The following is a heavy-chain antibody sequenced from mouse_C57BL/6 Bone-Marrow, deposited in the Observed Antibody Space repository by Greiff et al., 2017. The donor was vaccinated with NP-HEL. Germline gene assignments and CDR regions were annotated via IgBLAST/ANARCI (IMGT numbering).Heavy chain of an antibody. CDR2: INPGSGGT. CDR1: GYAFTNYL. Sequence: VQLQQSGAELVRPGTSVKVSCKASGYAFTNYLIEWVQQRPGQGLEWIGVINPGSGGTNYNEKFKGKATLTADKSSSTAYLQLSSLTSEDSAVYFCARRAEAMDYWGQGTSVTVSS. V-gene: IGHV1-54*01. CDR3: ARRAEAMDY. J-gene: IGHJ4*01. D-gene: IGHD3-1*01.